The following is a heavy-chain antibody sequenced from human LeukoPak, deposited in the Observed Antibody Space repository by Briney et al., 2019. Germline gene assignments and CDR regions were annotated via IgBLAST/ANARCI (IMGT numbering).Heavy chain of an antibody. V-gene: IGHV5-51*01. D-gene: IGHD1-26*01. CDR1: GYSFTSYW. CDR3: ARLDLGSHGIPNYFDY. Sequence: GESLKISCKGSGYSFTSYWIGWVRQMPGKGLEWMGIIYPGDSDTRYSPSFQGQVTISADKSISTAYLQWSSLKASDTAMYYCARLDLGSHGIPNYFDYWGQGTLDTVSS. J-gene: IGHJ4*02. CDR2: IYPGDSDT.